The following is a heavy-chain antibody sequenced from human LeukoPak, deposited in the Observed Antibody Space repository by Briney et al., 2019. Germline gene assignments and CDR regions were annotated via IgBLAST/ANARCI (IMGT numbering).Heavy chain of an antibody. CDR2: IGSDGKT. CDR3: AKYYYYGSGSFSPPEY. J-gene: IGHJ4*02. D-gene: IGHD3-10*01. V-gene: IGHV3-23*01. Sequence: PGGSLRLSCEASGFPFSSYAMTWVRQAPGKGLEWVSSIGSDGKTHYSESVKGRFVISRDNFGGMVFLQLNSLRVEDTAVYYCAKYYYYGSGSFSPPEYWGQGTLVTVSS. CDR1: GFPFSSYA.